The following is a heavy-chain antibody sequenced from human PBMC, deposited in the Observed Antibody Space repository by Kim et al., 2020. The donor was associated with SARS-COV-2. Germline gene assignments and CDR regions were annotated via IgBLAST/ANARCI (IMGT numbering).Heavy chain of an antibody. V-gene: IGHV4-30-4*01. J-gene: IGHJ4*02. CDR2: ISYSGNT. CDR3: ARQGPTKRVTSAGSFDY. Sequence: SETLSLTCTAFGASISSGDFYWSWIRQPPGKGLECLGFISYSGNTYYNPSLESRVFISVDTARNQFSLRLNSVTAADTALYFCARQGPTKRVTSAGSFDYWGQGTLVTVSS. D-gene: IGHD6-13*01. CDR1: GASISSGDFY.